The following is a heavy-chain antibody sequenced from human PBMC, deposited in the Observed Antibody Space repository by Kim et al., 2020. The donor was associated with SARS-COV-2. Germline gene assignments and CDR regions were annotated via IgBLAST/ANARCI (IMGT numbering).Heavy chain of an antibody. J-gene: IGHJ3*02. CDR1: GFTFDDYA. D-gene: IGHD3-16*01. CDR2: ISWNSGSI. Sequence: GGSLRLSCAASGFTFDDYAMHWVRQAPGKGLEWVSGISWNSGSIGYADSVKGRFTISRDNAKNSLYLQMNSLRAEDTALYYCARSGGSAGDILDAFDIWGQGTMVTVSS. CDR3: ARSGGSAGDILDAFDI. V-gene: IGHV3-9*01.